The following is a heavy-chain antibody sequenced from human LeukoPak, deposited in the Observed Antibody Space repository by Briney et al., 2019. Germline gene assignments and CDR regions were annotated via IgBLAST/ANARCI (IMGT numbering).Heavy chain of an antibody. CDR3: ARLSVDDAIDI. Sequence: PAETLSLTCTASGYSISSGYYWGWIRQPPGKGLDWIGSIYHSGSTYYNPSLKSRVTISVDTSKNQFSLKLSSVTAADTAVYYCARLSVDDAIDIWGQGTMVTVSS. CDR2: IYHSGST. V-gene: IGHV4-38-2*02. CDR1: GYSISSGYY. J-gene: IGHJ3*02.